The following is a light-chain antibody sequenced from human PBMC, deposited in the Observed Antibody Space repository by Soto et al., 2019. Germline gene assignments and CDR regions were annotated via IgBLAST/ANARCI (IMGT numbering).Light chain of an antibody. CDR1: SSDVGGYNY. J-gene: IGLJ2*01. Sequence: QSALTQPPSASGSPGHSVTISCTGSSSDVGGYNYVSWYQQHPGKAPKLIIYEVYKRPSGVPDRFSGSKSDNTASLTVSGLQAEDEADYYCSSHAGSINVAFGGGTKVTVL. V-gene: IGLV2-8*01. CDR2: EVY. CDR3: SSHAGSINVA.